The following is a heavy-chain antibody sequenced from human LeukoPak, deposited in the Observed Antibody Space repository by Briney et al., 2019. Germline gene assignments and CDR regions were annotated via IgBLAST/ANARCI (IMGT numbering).Heavy chain of an antibody. Sequence: SETLSLTCNVSGGSISSYYWSWIRQPPGKGLEWIGYIYYSGNTNYNPSLKSRVTISIDTSKNQFSLKVSSVTAADTAVYYCARDGRYYYGSGVDYWGQGTLVTVSS. CDR1: GGSISSYY. CDR2: IYYSGNT. J-gene: IGHJ4*02. CDR3: ARDGRYYYGSGVDY. V-gene: IGHV4-59*01. D-gene: IGHD3-10*01.